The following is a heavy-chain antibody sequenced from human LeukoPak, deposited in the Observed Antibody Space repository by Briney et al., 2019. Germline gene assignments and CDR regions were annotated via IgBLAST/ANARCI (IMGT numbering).Heavy chain of an antibody. Sequence: SQTLSLTCAISGDSVSSNSAAWNWIRQSPSRGVEWLGRTYYRSKWYNDYAVSVKSRITINPDTSKNQFSLQLNSVTPEDTAVYYCARDRDDYDILTGYYNYEAFDIWGQGTMVTVSS. CDR2: TYYRSKWYN. J-gene: IGHJ3*02. CDR1: GDSVSSNSAA. D-gene: IGHD3-9*01. V-gene: IGHV6-1*01. CDR3: ARDRDDYDILTGYYNYEAFDI.